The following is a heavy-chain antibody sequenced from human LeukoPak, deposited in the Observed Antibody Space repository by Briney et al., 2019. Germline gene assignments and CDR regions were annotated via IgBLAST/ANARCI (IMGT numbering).Heavy chain of an antibody. D-gene: IGHD2-2*02. CDR2: IIPILGTA. CDR1: GGTFSSYA. Sequence: GSSVKVSCKASGGTFSSYAISWVRQAPGQGLEWMGGIIPILGTANYAQKFQGRVTITTDESTSTAYMELSSLRSEDTAVYYCARTHTPGYYYYYMDVWGKGTTVTVSS. J-gene: IGHJ6*03. V-gene: IGHV1-69*05. CDR3: ARTHTPGYYYYYMDV.